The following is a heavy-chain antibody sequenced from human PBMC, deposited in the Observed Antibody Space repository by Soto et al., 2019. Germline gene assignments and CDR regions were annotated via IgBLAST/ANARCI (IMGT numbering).Heavy chain of an antibody. V-gene: IGHV3-30*18. CDR2: ISYDGSNK. CDR3: AKSSYSSGWYSGGGY. Sequence: GGSLRLSCAASGFTFSSYGMHWVRQAPGKGLEWVAVISYDGSNKYYADSVKGRFTISRDNSKNTLYLQMNSLRAEDTAVYYCAKSSYSSGWYSGGGYWGQGTLVTVSS. CDR1: GFTFSSYG. J-gene: IGHJ4*02. D-gene: IGHD6-19*01.